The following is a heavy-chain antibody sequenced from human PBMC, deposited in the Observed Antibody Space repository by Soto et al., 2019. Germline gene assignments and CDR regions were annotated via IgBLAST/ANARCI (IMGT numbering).Heavy chain of an antibody. CDR1: GFTFSSYW. J-gene: IGHJ6*03. V-gene: IGHV3-7*01. CDR2: IKQDGNDL. Sequence: GGSLRLSCAASGFTFSSYWMSWVRQAPEKGLEWVANIKQDGNDLYFVDSVKGRFTISRDNAKNSLYLHMSSLRAEDTGVYYCARSFFGVVTNSAFMDVWGKGTSVTVSS. CDR3: ARSFFGVVTNSAFMDV. D-gene: IGHD3-3*01.